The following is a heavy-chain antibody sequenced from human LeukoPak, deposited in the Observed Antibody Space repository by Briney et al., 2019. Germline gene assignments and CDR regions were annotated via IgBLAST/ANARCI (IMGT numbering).Heavy chain of an antibody. D-gene: IGHD2-21*02. CDR3: ARVRMGVVTL. J-gene: IGHJ4*02. V-gene: IGHV3-11*05. Sequence: GGSLRLSCAVSGFSFNIYAMSWVRQAPGKGLEWVSYISSSSSYTNYADSVKGRFTISRDNAKNSLYLQMNSLRAEDTAVYYCARVRMGVVTLWGQGTLVTVSS. CDR2: ISSSSSYT. CDR1: GFSFNIYA.